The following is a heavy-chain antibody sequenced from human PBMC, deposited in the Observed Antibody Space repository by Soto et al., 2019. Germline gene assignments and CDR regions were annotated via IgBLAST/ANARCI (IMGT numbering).Heavy chain of an antibody. J-gene: IGHJ4*02. Sequence: QVQLQESGPGLVKPSQTLSLTCTVSRGSISSGDHYWTWLRQPPGKGLKWIGYIYYSGSTYYNPSLKSRVAISVDTSKNKFSLTLTAVTAADTAVYYCAREEALIVVATGGIAYSVDYWGQGTLVTVSS. CDR2: IYYSGST. D-gene: IGHD3-22*01. V-gene: IGHV4-30-4*01. CDR3: AREEALIVVATGGIAYSVDY. CDR1: RGSISSGDHY.